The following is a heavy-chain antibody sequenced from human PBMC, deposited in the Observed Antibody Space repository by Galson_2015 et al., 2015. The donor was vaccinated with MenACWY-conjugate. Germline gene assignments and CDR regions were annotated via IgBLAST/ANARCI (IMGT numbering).Heavy chain of an antibody. D-gene: IGHD3-10*01. Sequence: TLSLTCNVSAAPLTNGFFYWTWIRQRPGQGLEWVGHVPSRGRAVSHPSLESPVDRSLDASHKQYSLGLTSVTAADTAVYYCVRGRYLSGNYQGGYYYMDVWGKGTTVIVSS. CDR2: VPSRGRA. J-gene: IGHJ6*03. CDR3: VRGRYLSGNYQGGYYYMDV. CDR1: AAPLTNGFFY. V-gene: IGHV4-30-4*08.